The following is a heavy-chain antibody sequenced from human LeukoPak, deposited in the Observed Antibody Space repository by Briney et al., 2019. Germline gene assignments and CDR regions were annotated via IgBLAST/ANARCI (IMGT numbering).Heavy chain of an antibody. J-gene: IGHJ5*02. V-gene: IGHV6-1*01. D-gene: IGHD3-22*01. Sequence: SQTLSLTCAISGDSVSSNSAAWNWIRQSPSRGLEWLGRTYYRSKWYNDYAVSVKSRITINPDTSKNQFSLQLNSVTPEDTAVYYCASSMLRAYYYDSRSNWFDPWGQGTLVTVSS. CDR1: GDSVSSNSAA. CDR2: TYYRSKWYN. CDR3: ASSMLRAYYYDSRSNWFDP.